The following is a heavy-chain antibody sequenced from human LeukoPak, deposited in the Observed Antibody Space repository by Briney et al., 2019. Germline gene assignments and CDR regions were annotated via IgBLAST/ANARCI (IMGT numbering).Heavy chain of an antibody. CDR2: IRSSTSYI. CDR1: GSSFSSHC. J-gene: IGHJ6*03. Sequence: GRSLRPSYAPAGSSFSSHCTSCVRQHRRNGMGWVSSIRSSTSYIYYADSVKGRFTIARDNAKNSLYLQMNSLRAEDTAVYYCAREGYQLLYAYYYYYMDVWGKGTTVTVSS. CDR3: AREGYQLLYAYYYYYMDV. D-gene: IGHD2-2*02. V-gene: IGHV3-21*01.